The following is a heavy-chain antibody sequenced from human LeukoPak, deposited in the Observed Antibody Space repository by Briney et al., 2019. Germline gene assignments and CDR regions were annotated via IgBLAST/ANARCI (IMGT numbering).Heavy chain of an antibody. V-gene: IGHV4-4*02. Sequence: PSETLSLTCGASGGRNRWWNWVRQSPGKGLEWIGELHDDGRINYNPSLKSRVTLSLDNSRDQFSLKLTSVTAADTAIYYCAIIAGGCSVNSCYFDPWGQGTLVTVSS. CDR3: AIIAGGCSVNSCYFDP. CDR1: GGRNRW. CDR2: LHDDGRI. D-gene: IGHD2-2*01. J-gene: IGHJ5*02.